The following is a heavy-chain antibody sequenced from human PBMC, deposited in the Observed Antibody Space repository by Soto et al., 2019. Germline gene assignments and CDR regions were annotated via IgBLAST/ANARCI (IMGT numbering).Heavy chain of an antibody. CDR3: ASSGVADFDY. D-gene: IGHD5-12*01. J-gene: IGHJ4*02. CDR1: GGSFSGYY. V-gene: IGHV4-34*01. CDR2: INHSGST. Sequence: QVQLQQWGAGLLKPSETLSLTCAVYGGSFSGYYWSWIRQPPGKGLEWIGEINHSGSTNYNPSLKSRVTLSVDTSKHQFSLKLSSVTAADTAVYYCASSGVADFDYWGQGTLVTVSS.